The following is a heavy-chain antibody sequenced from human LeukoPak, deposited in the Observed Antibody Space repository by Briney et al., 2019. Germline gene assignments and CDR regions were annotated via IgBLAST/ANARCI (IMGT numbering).Heavy chain of an antibody. J-gene: IGHJ4*02. CDR2: INHSGST. D-gene: IGHD6-25*01. Sequence: SETLSLTRAVYGGSFSGYYWSWIRQPPGKGLEWIGEINHSGSTNYNPSLKSRVTISVDTSKNQFSLKLSSVTAADTAVYYCARCGYYLDYWGQGTLVTVSS. CDR1: GGSFSGYY. V-gene: IGHV4-34*01. CDR3: ARCGYYLDY.